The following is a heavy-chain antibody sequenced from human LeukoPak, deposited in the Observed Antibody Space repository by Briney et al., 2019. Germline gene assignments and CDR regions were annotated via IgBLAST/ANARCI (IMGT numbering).Heavy chain of an antibody. CDR2: INPNSGGT. CDR1: GYTFTGYY. Sequence: GASVKVSCKASGYTFTGYYMHWVRQAPGQGLEWIGWINPNSGGTNYAQKFQGRVTMTRDTSISTAYMELSRLRSDDTAVYYCARAPPYYYDSSGYYFPLDYWGQGTLVTVSS. CDR3: ARAPPYYYDSSGYYFPLDY. D-gene: IGHD3-22*01. V-gene: IGHV1-2*02. J-gene: IGHJ4*02.